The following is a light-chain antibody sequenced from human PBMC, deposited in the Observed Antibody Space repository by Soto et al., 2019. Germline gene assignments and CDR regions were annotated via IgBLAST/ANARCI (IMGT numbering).Light chain of an antibody. CDR2: GNN. CDR3: QSYDRSLSGYV. CDR1: SSNIGAGFD. V-gene: IGLV1-40*01. Sequence: QSVLTQPPSVSGAPGQRVTISCTGSSSNIGAGFDVHWYQQRPGTAPKLLIFGNNNRPSGVPDRFSGSKSGTSASLAITGLQAEDEGDYYCQSYDRSLSGYVLGTGTKLTVL. J-gene: IGLJ1*01.